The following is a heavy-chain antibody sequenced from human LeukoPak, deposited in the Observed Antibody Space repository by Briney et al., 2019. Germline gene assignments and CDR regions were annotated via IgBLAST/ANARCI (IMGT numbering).Heavy chain of an antibody. J-gene: IGHJ6*02. CDR3: ARGKRGYYGMDV. CDR2: IYSGGST. Sequence: GGSLRLSCAASGFTFGSNYMSWVRQAPGKGLEWVSVIYSGGSTYYADSVKGRFTISRDNSKNTLYLQMNSLRAEDTAVYYCARGKRGYYGMDVWGQGTTVTVSS. CDR1: GFTFGSNY. D-gene: IGHD3-10*01. V-gene: IGHV3-53*01.